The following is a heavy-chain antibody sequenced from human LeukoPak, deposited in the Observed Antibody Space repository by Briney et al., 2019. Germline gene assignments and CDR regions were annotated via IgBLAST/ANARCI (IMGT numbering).Heavy chain of an antibody. V-gene: IGHV3-73*01. D-gene: IGHD5-12*01. J-gene: IGHJ4*02. CDR1: GFTFSGSA. CDR2: IRSKAKSYAT. CDR3: TRRIVATFGPPGDY. Sequence: GGSLRLSCAASGFTFSGSAMHWVRQASGKGLEWVGRIRSKAKSYATAYAASVKGRLTIPRDDSKNTAYLQMNSLKTEDTAVHYCTRRIVATFGPPGDYWGQGTLVTVSS.